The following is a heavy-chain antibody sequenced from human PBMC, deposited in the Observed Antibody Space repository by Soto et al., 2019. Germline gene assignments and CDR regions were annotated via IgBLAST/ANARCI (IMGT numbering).Heavy chain of an antibody. J-gene: IGHJ4*02. CDR2: ITGGGDNT. Sequence: EVQLLESGGDLVQPGGSLRLSCAASGFTFTSYAMSWIRQAPGKGLEWVSAITGGGDNTYYADSVKGRFTISRDNSKNTLYLQMNSMRAEDTAFYYCTQDGGSRDWLTVNWGQGTLVTVSP. CDR1: GFTFTSYA. CDR3: TQDGGSRDWLTVN. V-gene: IGHV3-23*01. D-gene: IGHD3-9*01.